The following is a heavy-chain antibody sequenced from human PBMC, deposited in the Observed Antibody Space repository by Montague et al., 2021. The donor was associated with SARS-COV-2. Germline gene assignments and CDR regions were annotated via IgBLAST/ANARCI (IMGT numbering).Heavy chain of an antibody. D-gene: IGHD5-12*01. CDR2: ICHSGSS. J-gene: IGHJ4*02. V-gene: IGHV4-38-2*02. CDR1: GYSISSGYC. Sequence: SETLSLTCTVSGYSISSGYCWGWIRQPPGKGLEWIGSICHSGSSPNNPSSKTRVAMPLDTSKNKFSLKLSSVTAADTAVCYCARGPLYSGIDTNYFDYWGQGTLVAVSS. CDR3: ARGPLYSGIDTNYFDY.